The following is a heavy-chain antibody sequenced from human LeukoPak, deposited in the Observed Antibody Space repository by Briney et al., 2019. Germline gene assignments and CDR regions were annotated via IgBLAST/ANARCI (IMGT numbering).Heavy chain of an antibody. J-gene: IGHJ4*02. CDR3: ARDGYTGWHHDH. D-gene: IGHD6-19*01. CDR1: GGSISSYY. Sequence: SETLSLTCTVSGGSISSYYWSWIRQPPGKGLEWIGYIYYSGSTNYNPSLKSRVTISVDTSKNQFSLKLSSVTAADTAVYYCARDGYTGWHHDHWGQGTLVTVAS. CDR2: IYYSGST. V-gene: IGHV4-59*01.